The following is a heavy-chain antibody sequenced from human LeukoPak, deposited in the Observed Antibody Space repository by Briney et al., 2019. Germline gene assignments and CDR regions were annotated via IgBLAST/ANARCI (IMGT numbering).Heavy chain of an antibody. CDR3: ARGSTMVRGVHDY. CDR1: GGSFSGYY. V-gene: IGHV4-59*01. D-gene: IGHD3-10*01. CDR2: IYYSGST. Sequence: SETLSLTCAVYGGSFSGYYWSWIRQPPGKGLEWIGYIYYSGSTNYNPSLKSRVTISVDTSKNQFSLKLSSVTAADTAVYYCARGSTMVRGVHDYWGQGTLVTVSS. J-gene: IGHJ4*02.